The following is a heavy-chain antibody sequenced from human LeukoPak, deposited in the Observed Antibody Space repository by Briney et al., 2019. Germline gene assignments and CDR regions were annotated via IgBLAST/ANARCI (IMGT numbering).Heavy chain of an antibody. V-gene: IGHV4-34*01. J-gene: IGHJ3*02. D-gene: IGHD3-9*01. CDR2: INHSGST. Sequence: NTSETLSLTCAVYGGSFSGYYWSWIRQPPGKGLEWIVEINHSGSTNYNPSLKSRVTISVETSKNQFSLKLSSVTAADTAVYYSARELRQFDWPSIYEYPWIDAFDISGQGTMVTVSS. CDR1: GGSFSGYY. CDR3: ARELRQFDWPSIYEYPWIDAFDI.